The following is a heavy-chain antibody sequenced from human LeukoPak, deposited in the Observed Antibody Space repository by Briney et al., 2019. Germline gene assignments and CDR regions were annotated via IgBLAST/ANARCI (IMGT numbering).Heavy chain of an antibody. Sequence: GGSLRLSCTASGFTFNNYAMSWVRQAPGKGLEWVSGIGGSGGTTHYADSVKGRFTISRDNSRNTLYLQMDSLRAEDTAVYYCAKDVIQLWLRYFFDYWGQGTLVTVSS. V-gene: IGHV3-23*01. CDR2: IGGSGGTT. CDR3: AKDVIQLWLRYFFDY. D-gene: IGHD5-18*01. CDR1: GFTFNNYA. J-gene: IGHJ4*02.